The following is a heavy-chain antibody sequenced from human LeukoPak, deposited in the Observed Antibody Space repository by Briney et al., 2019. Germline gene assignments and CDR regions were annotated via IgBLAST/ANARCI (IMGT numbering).Heavy chain of an antibody. CDR3: ARDHYFKGTQPFDY. V-gene: IGHV1-2*02. J-gene: IGHJ4*02. Sequence: ASVKVSCKASGYTFTGYYMHWVRQAPGQGPEWMGWINPNSGGTNYAQKFQGRVTMTRDTSISTAYMELSRLRSDDTAVYYCARDHYFKGTQPFDYWGQGTLVTVSS. CDR1: GYTFTGYY. D-gene: IGHD3-10*01. CDR2: INPNSGGT.